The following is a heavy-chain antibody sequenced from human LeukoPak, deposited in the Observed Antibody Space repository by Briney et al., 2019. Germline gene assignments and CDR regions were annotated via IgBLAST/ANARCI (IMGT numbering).Heavy chain of an antibody. CDR3: AGALMSPFDP. CDR1: GFTFSSYA. V-gene: IGHV3-30*01. CDR2: ISCDGSNK. D-gene: IGHD2-8*01. Sequence: GGSLRLSCAASGFTFSSYAMHWVRQAPGKGLEWVAVISCDGSNKYYADSVKGRFTISGDNSKNTLYLQMNSLRAEDTAVYYCAGALMSPFDPWGQGTLVTVSS. J-gene: IGHJ5*02.